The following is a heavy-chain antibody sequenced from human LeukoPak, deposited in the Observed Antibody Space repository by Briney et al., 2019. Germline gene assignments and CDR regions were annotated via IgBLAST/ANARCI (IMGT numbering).Heavy chain of an antibody. CDR2: VNGRGATT. CDR1: GFTFSSYW. D-gene: IGHD7-27*01. CDR3: AKAPATGEGYYFYYMDV. J-gene: IGHJ6*03. Sequence: GGFLRLSCAASGFTFSSYWMSWVRQAPGKGLEWVASVNGRGATTYYADSVRGRFTISRDNSKNTLYLQMISLGADDTAIYFCAKAPATGEGYYFYYMDVWGKGTTVTVSS. V-gene: IGHV3-23*01.